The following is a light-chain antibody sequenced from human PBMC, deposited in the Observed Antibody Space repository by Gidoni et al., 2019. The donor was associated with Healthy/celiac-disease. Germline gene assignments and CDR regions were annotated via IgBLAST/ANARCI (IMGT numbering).Light chain of an antibody. CDR3: QQYNNWPPYT. J-gene: IGKJ2*01. CDR1: QSVSRN. CDR2: GAS. V-gene: IGKV3-15*01. Sequence: EIVMTQSPATLSVSPGERATLSCRASQSVSRNLAWYQQKPGQAPRLLIDGASTRATGIPARFSGSGSGTEFTLTISSLQSEDFAVYYCQQYNNWPPYTFGQGTKLEIK.